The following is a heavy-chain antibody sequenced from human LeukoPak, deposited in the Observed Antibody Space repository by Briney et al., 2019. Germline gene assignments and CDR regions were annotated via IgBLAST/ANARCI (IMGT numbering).Heavy chain of an antibody. Sequence: PGGSLRLSCAASGFTVSSNYMSWVRQAPGKGLEWVSVIYSGGSTYYSDSVKGRFTISRDNSKNTLYLQMNSLRAEDTAVYYCAREIIGEPDYWGQGTLVTVSS. CDR2: IYSGGST. V-gene: IGHV3-53*01. CDR3: AREIIGEPDY. J-gene: IGHJ4*02. D-gene: IGHD3-10*01. CDR1: GFTVSSNY.